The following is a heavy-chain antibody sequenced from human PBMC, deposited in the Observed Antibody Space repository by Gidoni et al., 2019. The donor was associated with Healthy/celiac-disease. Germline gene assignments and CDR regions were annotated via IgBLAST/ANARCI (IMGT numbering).Heavy chain of an antibody. J-gene: IGHJ4*02. CDR1: GGSISSSSYY. CDR3: ARVGEGVV. D-gene: IGHD3-16*01. Sequence: QLQLQESGPGLVKPSETLSLTCTVSGGSISSSSYYWGWFRQPPGKGLEWIVSIYSSGSTYYNPSLKSRVTISVDTSKNQFSLKLSSVTAADTAVYYCARVGEGVVWGQGTLVTVSS. CDR2: IYSSGST. V-gene: IGHV4-39*07.